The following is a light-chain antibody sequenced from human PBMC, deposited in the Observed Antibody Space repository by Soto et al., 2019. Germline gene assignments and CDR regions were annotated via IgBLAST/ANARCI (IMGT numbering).Light chain of an antibody. J-gene: IGLJ2*01. V-gene: IGLV4-69*01. CDR3: QTWGTGIHVV. CDR2: LNSDGSH. CDR1: SGHSNYA. Sequence: QPVLTQSPSASASLGASVKLTCTLSSGHSNYAITWHQQQPEKGPRFLMKLNSDGSHSKGDGIPDRFSGSSSGAERYLTISSLQSDDEADYYCQTWGTGIHVVFGGGPKLTVL.